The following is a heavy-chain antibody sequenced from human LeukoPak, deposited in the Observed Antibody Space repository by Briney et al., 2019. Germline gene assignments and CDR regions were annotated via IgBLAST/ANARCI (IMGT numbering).Heavy chain of an antibody. J-gene: IGHJ4*02. CDR1: GFTFSGSA. CDR2: IRSKANSYAT. V-gene: IGHV3-73*01. Sequence: GGSLRLSCAASGFTFSGSAMHWVRQASGKGLEWVGRIRSKANSYATAYAASVKGRFTISRDDSKSTAYLQMNSLKTEDTAVYYCTITYYYDSSGYYRHYWGQGTLVTVFS. CDR3: TITYYYDSSGYYRHY. D-gene: IGHD3-22*01.